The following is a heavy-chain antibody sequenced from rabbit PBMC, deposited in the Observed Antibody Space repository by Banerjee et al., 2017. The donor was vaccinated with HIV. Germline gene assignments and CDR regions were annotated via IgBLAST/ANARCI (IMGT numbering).Heavy chain of an antibody. V-gene: IGHV1S40*01. Sequence: QSLEESGGDLVKPGASLTLTCTASGFSFSSSYWICWVRQAPGKGLEWIACINTSSGNTVYATWAKGRFTISKTSWTTVTLQMTSLTAADTATYFCARDLAGAIGWNFGLWGQGTLVTVS. CDR3: ARDLAGAIGWNFGL. CDR1: GFSFSSSYW. D-gene: IGHD4-1*01. J-gene: IGHJ3*01. CDR2: INTSSGNT.